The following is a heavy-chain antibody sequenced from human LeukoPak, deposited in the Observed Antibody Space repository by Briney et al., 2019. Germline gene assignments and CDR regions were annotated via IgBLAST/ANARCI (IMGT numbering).Heavy chain of an antibody. V-gene: IGHV1-18*01. CDR1: GYTFTSYG. Sequence: ASVKVSCKASGYTFTSYGISWVRQAPGQGLEWMGWISAYNGNTNYAQKLQGRVTMTTDTSTSTAYMELRSLRSDDTAVYYCARARQWLVFRWYYMDVWGKGTTVTVSS. CDR3: ARARQWLVFRWYYMDV. J-gene: IGHJ6*03. D-gene: IGHD6-19*01. CDR2: ISAYNGNT.